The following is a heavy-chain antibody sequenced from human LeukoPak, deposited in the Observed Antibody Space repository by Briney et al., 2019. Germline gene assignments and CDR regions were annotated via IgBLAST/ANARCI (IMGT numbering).Heavy chain of an antibody. CDR1: GFTFSSYA. V-gene: IGHV3-23*01. CDR3: AKALIVVVPAAPFDY. CDR2: ISGSGDTT. D-gene: IGHD2-2*01. Sequence: GESLRLSCAASGFTFSSYAMSWVRQAPGKGLEWVSAISGSGDTTYYADSVKGRFTISRDNSKNTLYLQMNSLRAEDTAVYYCAKALIVVVPAAPFDYWGQGTLVTVSS. J-gene: IGHJ4*02.